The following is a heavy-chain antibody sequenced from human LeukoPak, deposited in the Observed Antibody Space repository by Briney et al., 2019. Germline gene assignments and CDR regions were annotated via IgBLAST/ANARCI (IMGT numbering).Heavy chain of an antibody. J-gene: IGHJ4*02. CDR2: INHSGST. D-gene: IGHD3-10*01. CDR1: GGSFSGYY. CDR3: ARGRHYYGSGSYLC. V-gene: IGHV4-34*01. Sequence: SETLSLTCAVSGGSFSGYYWSWIRQPPGKGLEWIGEINHSGSTNYNPSLKSRVTISVDTSKNQFSLKLSSVSAADTAVYYCARGRHYYGSGSYLCWGQGTLVTVSS.